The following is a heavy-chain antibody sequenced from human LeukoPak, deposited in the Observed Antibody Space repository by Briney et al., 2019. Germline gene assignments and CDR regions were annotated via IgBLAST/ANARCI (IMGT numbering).Heavy chain of an antibody. D-gene: IGHD3-10*01. V-gene: IGHV3-23*01. J-gene: IGHJ4*02. CDR1: GITLSNYG. Sequence: GGSLRLSCAVSGITLSNYGMSWVRQAPGKGLEWVAGLSGSAGGTRYADSVKGRFTISRDTSKNTLYLQMNGLRAEDTAMYFCAKRGVIIRVILVGFHKEAYYFDSWGRGALVTVSS. CDR2: LSGSAGGT. CDR3: AKRGVIIRVILVGFHKEAYYFDS.